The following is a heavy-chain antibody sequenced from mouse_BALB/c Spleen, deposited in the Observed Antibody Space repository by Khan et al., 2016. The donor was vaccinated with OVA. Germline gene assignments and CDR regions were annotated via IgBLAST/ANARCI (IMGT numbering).Heavy chain of an antibody. CDR1: GYSITSDYA. CDR3: ARYRYDGYFDY. CDR2: ISYSGST. D-gene: IGHD2-14*01. J-gene: IGHJ2*01. V-gene: IGHV3-2*02. Sequence: EVQLQESGPGLVKPSQSLSLTCTVTGYSITSDYAWNWIRQFPGNKLEWLGYISYSGSTSYNPSLKSRISITRDTSKKQFFLKLKSVTTEDTATYYCARYRYDGYFDYWGNGTTLTLSS.